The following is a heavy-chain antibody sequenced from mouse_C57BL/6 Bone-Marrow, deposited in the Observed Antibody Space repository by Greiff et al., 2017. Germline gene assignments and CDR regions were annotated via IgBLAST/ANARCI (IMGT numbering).Heavy chain of an antibody. CDR2: SRNKANDYTT. CDR3: ARDAPYKYDGSSEVYWYFDV. D-gene: IGHD1-1*01. J-gene: IGHJ1*03. V-gene: IGHV7-1*01. CDR1: GFTFSDFY. Sequence: DVMLVESGGGLVQSGRSLRLSCATSGFTFSDFYMEWVRQAPGKGLEWIAASRNKANDYTTEYSASVKGRFIVSRDTSQSILYLQMNALRAEDTAIYYCARDAPYKYDGSSEVYWYFDVWGTGTTVTVSS.